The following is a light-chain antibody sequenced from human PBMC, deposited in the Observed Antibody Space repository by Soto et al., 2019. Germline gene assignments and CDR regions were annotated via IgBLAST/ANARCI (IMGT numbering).Light chain of an antibody. Sequence: DIVMEPSTGTLSLSPGARVPVSWRVSQRFSQSVSSKLAWYQQKPGRAPRLLIHGASTRATGIPDRFSGSGSGTDFTLTISSLEPEDFAVYYCQQRGDWPPITFGQGALLE. CDR2: GAS. CDR3: QQRGDWPPIT. CDR1: QRFSQSVSSK. J-gene: IGKJ5*01. V-gene: IGKV3-11*01.